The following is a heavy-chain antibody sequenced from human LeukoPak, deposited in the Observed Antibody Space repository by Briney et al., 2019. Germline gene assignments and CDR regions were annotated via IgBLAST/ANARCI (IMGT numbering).Heavy chain of an antibody. D-gene: IGHD3-22*01. J-gene: IGHJ4*02. CDR3: ARYNYYDSSGYYDY. CDR2: IIAYNGNT. V-gene: IGHV1-18*01. CDR1: GYTFTSYG. Sequence: ASVKVSFKASGYTFTSYGSSWVGQATGQGLEWMGLIIAYNGNTNYAQKLQGRVKMTTDTSTSTAYMELKILRSDDTAVYYCARYNYYDSSGYYDYWGQGTLVTVSS.